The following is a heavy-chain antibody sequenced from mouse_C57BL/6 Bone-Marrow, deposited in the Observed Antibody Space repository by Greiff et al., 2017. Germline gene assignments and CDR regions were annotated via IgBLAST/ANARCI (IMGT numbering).Heavy chain of an antibody. Sequence: QVQLQQPGAELVKPGASVKMSCKASGYTFTSYWITWVKQRPGQGLEWIGDIYPGSGSTNYNEKFKSKATLTVDTSSSTAYMQLSSLTSEDSAVYDSARERGNFAEVASFDYWGQGTTLTVSS. CDR1: GYTFTSYW. J-gene: IGHJ2*01. CDR3: ARERGNFAEVASFDY. D-gene: IGHD1-1*01. V-gene: IGHV1-55*01. CDR2: IYPGSGST.